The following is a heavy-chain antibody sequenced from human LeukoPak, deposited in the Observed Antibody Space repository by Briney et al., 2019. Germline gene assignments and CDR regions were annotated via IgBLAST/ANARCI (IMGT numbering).Heavy chain of an antibody. J-gene: IGHJ1*01. D-gene: IGHD6-6*01. CDR3: ARAYSSSSSDFQH. CDR1: GGSISSGSFF. V-gene: IGHV4-39*01. CDR2: IHSIGST. Sequence: SETLSLTCTLSGGSISSGSFFWDWIRQPPGKGLEWLGSIHSIGSTYYNPSLKSRVTISVDTSKNQFSLKLSSVTAADTAVYYCARAYSSSSSDFQHWGQGTLVTVSS.